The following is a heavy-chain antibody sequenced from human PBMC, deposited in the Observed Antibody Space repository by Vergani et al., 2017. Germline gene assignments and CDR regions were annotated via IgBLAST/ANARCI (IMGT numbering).Heavy chain of an antibody. CDR3: ARTIFGAYYMDV. CDR1: GGSISSGGYY. D-gene: IGHD3-3*01. J-gene: IGHJ6*03. V-gene: IGHV4-31*03. Sequence: QVQLQESGPGLVTPSQTLSLTCTVSGGSISSGGYYWSWIRQHPGKGLEWIGYIYYSGSTYYNPSLKSRVTISVDTSKNQFSLKLSSVTAADTAVYYCARTIFGAYYMDVWGKGTTVTVSS. CDR2: IYYSGST.